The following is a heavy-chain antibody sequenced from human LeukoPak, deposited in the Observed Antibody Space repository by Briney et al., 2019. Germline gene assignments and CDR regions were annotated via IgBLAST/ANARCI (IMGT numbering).Heavy chain of an antibody. CDR2: IYTSGST. J-gene: IGHJ4*02. D-gene: IGHD3-3*01. CDR3: ARYDSLSGLFDY. V-gene: IGHV4-4*07. Sequence: SETLSLTCTVSGDSISSYYWSWIRQPPGKGLEWIGRIYTSGSTNYNPSLKSRVTMSVDTSKNQFSLKLSSVTAADTAVYYCARYDSLSGLFDYWGQGTLVTVSS. CDR1: GDSISSYY.